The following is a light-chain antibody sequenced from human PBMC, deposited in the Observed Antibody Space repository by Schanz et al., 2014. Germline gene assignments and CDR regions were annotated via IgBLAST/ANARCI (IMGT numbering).Light chain of an antibody. CDR1: QGIRND. J-gene: IGKJ1*01. CDR2: AAS. Sequence: AIQMTQSPSSLSASVGDRVTITCRASQGIRNDLSWYQQKPGKAPMLLIYAASSLHSGVPSRFSGSGSGTDFTLTISSLQPEDFATYYCQQYYSYPRTFGQGTKVEIK. V-gene: IGKV1-6*01. CDR3: QQYYSYPRT.